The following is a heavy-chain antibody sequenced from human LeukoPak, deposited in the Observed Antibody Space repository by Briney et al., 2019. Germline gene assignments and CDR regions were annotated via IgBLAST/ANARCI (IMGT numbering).Heavy chain of an antibody. Sequence: GGPLRLSCAASGFTFSSYAMHWVRQAPGKGLEWVAVISYDGSNKYYADSVKGRFTISRDNSKNTLYLQMNSLRAEDTAVYYCARGIRYCSGGSCYRWFDPWGQGTLVTVSS. D-gene: IGHD2-15*01. CDR1: GFTFSSYA. J-gene: IGHJ5*02. CDR2: ISYDGSNK. V-gene: IGHV3-30*04. CDR3: ARGIRYCSGGSCYRWFDP.